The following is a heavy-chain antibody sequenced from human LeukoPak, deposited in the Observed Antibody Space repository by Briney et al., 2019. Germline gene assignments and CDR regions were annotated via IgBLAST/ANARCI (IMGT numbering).Heavy chain of an antibody. D-gene: IGHD6-13*01. J-gene: IGHJ4*02. Sequence: PGGSLRLSCAASGFTFTNTWMNWVRQAPGKGLEWVGRIRSKTDGGTTDYAAPVKGRFTISRDDSRNTLYLQLNSLKSEDTAVYYCARGRAAAAWDYWGQGTLVTVSS. CDR3: ARGRAAAAWDY. V-gene: IGHV3-15*07. CDR2: IRSKTDGGTT. CDR1: GFTFTNTW.